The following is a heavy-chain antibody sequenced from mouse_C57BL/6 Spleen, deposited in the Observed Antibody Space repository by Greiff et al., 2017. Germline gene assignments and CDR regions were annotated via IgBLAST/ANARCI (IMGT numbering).Heavy chain of an antibody. J-gene: IGHJ4*01. V-gene: IGHV1-69*01. CDR3: ARSEDMDY. CDR2: FDPSDSYT. CDR1: GYTFTSYW. Sequence: QVQLQQPGAELVMPGASVKLSCKASGYTFTSYWMHWVKQRPGQGLEWIGEFDPSDSYTNYNQKFKGKSTLTVDKSSSTAYMQLSSLTSEDSAVYYCARSEDMDYWGQGTSVTVSS.